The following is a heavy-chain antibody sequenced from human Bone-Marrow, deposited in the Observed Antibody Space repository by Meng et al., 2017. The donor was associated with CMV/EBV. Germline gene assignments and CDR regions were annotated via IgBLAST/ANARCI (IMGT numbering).Heavy chain of an antibody. CDR2: INPNSGGT. Sequence: ASVKVSCKASGYTFTGYYMHWVRQAPGQGLEWMGWINPNSGGTNYAQKFQGRVTMTRDTSISTAYMELSRLRSDDTAVYYCAMTDYYDSSGGWFDPWGQGTLVTVSS. D-gene: IGHD3-22*01. CDR1: GYTFTGYY. J-gene: IGHJ5*02. V-gene: IGHV1-2*02. CDR3: AMTDYYDSSGGWFDP.